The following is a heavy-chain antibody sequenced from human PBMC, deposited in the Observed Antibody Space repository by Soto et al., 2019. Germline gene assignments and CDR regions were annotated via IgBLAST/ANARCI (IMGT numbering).Heavy chain of an antibody. CDR3: ARGSSSWYEDPSYYYGMDV. J-gene: IGHJ6*02. V-gene: IGHV1-46*01. D-gene: IGHD6-13*01. CDR2: INPSGGST. CDR1: GYTFTGYY. Sequence: ASVKVSCKASGYTFTGYYMHWVRQAPGQGLEWMGIINPSGGSTSYAQKFQGRVTMTRDTSTSTVYMELSSLRSEDTAVYYCARGSSSWYEDPSYYYGMDVWGQGTTVTVSS.